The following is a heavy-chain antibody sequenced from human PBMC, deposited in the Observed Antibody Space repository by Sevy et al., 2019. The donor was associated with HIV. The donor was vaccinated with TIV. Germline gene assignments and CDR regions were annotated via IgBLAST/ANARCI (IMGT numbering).Heavy chain of an antibody. J-gene: IGHJ4*02. D-gene: IGHD6-13*01. V-gene: IGHV3-30-3*01. CDR1: GFTFSSYA. Sequence: GGSLRLSCAASGFTFSSYAMHWVRQAPGKGLEWVAVISYDGSNKYYADSVKGRFTISRDNSKNTLYLQMNSLRAEETAVYYCARVGAEGAAGIWGYFDYWGQGTLVTVSS. CDR3: ARVGAEGAAGIWGYFDY. CDR2: ISYDGSNK.